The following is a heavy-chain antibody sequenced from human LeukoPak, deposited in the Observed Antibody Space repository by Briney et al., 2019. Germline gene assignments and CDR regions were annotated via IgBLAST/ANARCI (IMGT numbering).Heavy chain of an antibody. Sequence: GGSLRLSCAASGFTFSDYYMSWIRQAPGKGLEWVSYISSSGSTIYYADSVKGRFTISRDNAKNSLHLQMNSLRAEDTAVYYCARVSWELLYSDYWGQGTLVTVSS. CDR2: ISSSGSTI. D-gene: IGHD1-26*01. CDR3: ARVSWELLYSDY. J-gene: IGHJ4*02. V-gene: IGHV3-11*04. CDR1: GFTFSDYY.